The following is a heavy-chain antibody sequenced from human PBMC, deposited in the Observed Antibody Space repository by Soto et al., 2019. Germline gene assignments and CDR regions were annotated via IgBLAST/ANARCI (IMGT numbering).Heavy chain of an antibody. V-gene: IGHV1-2*02. CDR3: AEDWAKGGGSAGFAN. J-gene: IGHJ4*02. CDR1: GYTFTVYY. Sequence: QVQLVQSGAEVKKPGASVNVSCKASGYTFTVYYMHWVRQAPGQGLEWMGWINPKSGGTMYPQKFQGRVTMTWDTPISTATMALTRLRSDDTAVYSCAEDWAKGGGSAGFANWGRGTL. CDR2: INPKSGGT. D-gene: IGHD1-26*01.